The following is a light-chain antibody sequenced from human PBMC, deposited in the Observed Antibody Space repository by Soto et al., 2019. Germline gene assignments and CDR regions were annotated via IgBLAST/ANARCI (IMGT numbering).Light chain of an antibody. CDR2: EVS. Sequence: QSALTQPASVSGSPGQSITISCTGTSSDVGGYNYVSWYQQHPGKAPKLMIYEVSNRPSGVSNRFCGSRSGNTASLTISGLQAEDEAEYYCNSYTSSSTFVFGTGTKLTVL. CDR3: NSYTSSSTFV. V-gene: IGLV2-14*01. J-gene: IGLJ1*01. CDR1: SSDVGGYNY.